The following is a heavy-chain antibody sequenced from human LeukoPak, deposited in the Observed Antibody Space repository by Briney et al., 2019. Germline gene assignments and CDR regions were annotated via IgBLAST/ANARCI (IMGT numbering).Heavy chain of an antibody. V-gene: IGHV4-61*02. J-gene: IGHJ6*02. CDR1: GDSISSGSYY. Sequence: SETLSLTCTVSGDSISSGSYYWSWLRQPAGTGLEWIGRIYTSGSTNYNPSLKSRVTISVDTSKNQFSLKLSSVTAADTAVYYCARDSVFWSGYYTLGYYYYGMDVWGQGTTVTVSS. CDR3: ARDSVFWSGYYTLGYYYYGMDV. D-gene: IGHD3-3*01. CDR2: IYTSGST.